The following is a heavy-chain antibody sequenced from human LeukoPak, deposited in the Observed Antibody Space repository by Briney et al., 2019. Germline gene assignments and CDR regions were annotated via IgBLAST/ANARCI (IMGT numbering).Heavy chain of an antibody. V-gene: IGHV4-59*01. J-gene: IGHJ4*02. CDR2: IHYSGST. Sequence: KPSETLSLTCTVSGGSIRNYYWSWVRQPPGKGLEWIGYIHYSGSTNYNLSLKSRVTISVDTSKNQFSLKLNSVTSADTAVYYCARDRGLSADWGQGTLVTVSS. CDR1: GGSIRNYY. CDR3: ARDRGLSAD.